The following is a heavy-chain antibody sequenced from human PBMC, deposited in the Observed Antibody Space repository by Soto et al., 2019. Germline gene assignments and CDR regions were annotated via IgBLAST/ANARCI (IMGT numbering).Heavy chain of an antibody. CDR2: IIPIFGTA. CDR3: ARGGATYSNYVFWFDP. J-gene: IGHJ5*02. D-gene: IGHD4-4*01. Sequence: SVKVSCKASGGTFSSYSISWVLQAPGEGLEWMGGIIPIFGTANYAQKFQGRVTITADESTSTAYMELSSLRSEDTAVYYCARGGATYSNYVFWFDPWGQGTLVTVSS. CDR1: GGTFSSYS. V-gene: IGHV1-69*13.